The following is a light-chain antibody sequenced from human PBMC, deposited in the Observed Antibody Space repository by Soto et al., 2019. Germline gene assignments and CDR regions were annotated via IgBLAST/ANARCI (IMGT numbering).Light chain of an antibody. CDR3: QQYMSSVT. Sequence: EIVLTQSPGSLSLSPGERATLSCRASQSVDSTFFAWYQKKPGQAPRLLMYGVSKTATGIPDRFSGSGSGTDFTLTISRLEPEDFAVYYCQQYMSSVTFGQGTRVELK. V-gene: IGKV3-20*01. CDR2: GVS. CDR1: QSVDSTF. J-gene: IGKJ1*01.